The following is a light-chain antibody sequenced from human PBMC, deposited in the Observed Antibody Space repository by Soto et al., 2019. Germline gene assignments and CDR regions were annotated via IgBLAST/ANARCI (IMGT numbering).Light chain of an antibody. Sequence: QSALTQPASMSGSPGQSITISCTGTSGDVGFYDFVSWYQQHPGKVPRLIIYGVTKRPSGVSHRFSGSKSGNTASLTISWLQVEDEADYSCASYTGSSTYVFGGGTKLTVL. CDR2: GVT. CDR3: ASYTGSSTYV. CDR1: SGDVGFYDF. V-gene: IGLV2-14*03. J-gene: IGLJ3*02.